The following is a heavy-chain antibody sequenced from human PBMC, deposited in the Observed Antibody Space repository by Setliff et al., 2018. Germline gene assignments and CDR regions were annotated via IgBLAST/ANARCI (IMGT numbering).Heavy chain of an antibody. CDR2: ISSYNGNT. J-gene: IGHJ3*02. Sequence: ASVKVSCKASGYSFQRYGINWLRQAPGQGLEWLGWISSYNGNTKYAQTVQDRIRVTTDTSTSTSYMELSSLRSGDTAVYFCARSSDSGYYHQRDAFDIWGQGTRVTVSS. CDR1: GYSFQRYG. CDR3: ARSSDSGYYHQRDAFDI. V-gene: IGHV1-18*04. D-gene: IGHD3-22*01.